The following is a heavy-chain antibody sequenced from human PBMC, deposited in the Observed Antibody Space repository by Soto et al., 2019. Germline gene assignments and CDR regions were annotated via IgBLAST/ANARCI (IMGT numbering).Heavy chain of an antibody. CDR2: ISGSGGST. Sequence: PGGSLRLSCAASGFTFSKYALTWVRQAPGKGLEWVSVISGSGGSTYFADSVKGRVTMTRDTPTSTVYMELSSLRSEDTAVYYCARVPKISSGWGHYFDYWGQGTLVTVSS. CDR3: ARVPKISSGWGHYFDY. D-gene: IGHD6-19*01. V-gene: IGHV3-23*01. CDR1: GFTFSKYA. J-gene: IGHJ4*02.